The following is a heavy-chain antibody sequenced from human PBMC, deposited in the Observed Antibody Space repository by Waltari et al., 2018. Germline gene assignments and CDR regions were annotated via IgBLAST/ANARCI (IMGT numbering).Heavy chain of an antibody. J-gene: IGHJ4*02. CDR3: ARRGRGSGYTG. D-gene: IGHD3-3*01. V-gene: IGHV4-59*08. CDR1: GGSISSYY. CDR2: IYYSGST. Sequence: QVQLQESGPGLVKPSETLSLTCTVSGGSISSYYWSWIRQPPGKGLEWIGYIYYSGSTNYNPALKSRVTISIDTSKNQFSLKRSSVTAADTAVYYCARRGRGSGYTGWGQGTLVTVSS.